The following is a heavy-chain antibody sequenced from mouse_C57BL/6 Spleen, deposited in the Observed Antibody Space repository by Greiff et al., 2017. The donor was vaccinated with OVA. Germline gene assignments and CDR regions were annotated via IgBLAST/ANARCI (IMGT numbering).Heavy chain of an antibody. Sequence: VHLVESGPGLVQPSQSLSITCTVSGFSLTSYGVHWVRQSPGKGLEWLGVIWSGGGTDYNAAFISRLSISTDNSKRQVFFKMNRLQADATAIYYCASARTLGYLDVWGTGTTVTVSS. CDR1: GFSLTSYG. J-gene: IGHJ1*03. CDR2: IWSGGGT. V-gene: IGHV2-2*01. CDR3: ASARTLGYLDV.